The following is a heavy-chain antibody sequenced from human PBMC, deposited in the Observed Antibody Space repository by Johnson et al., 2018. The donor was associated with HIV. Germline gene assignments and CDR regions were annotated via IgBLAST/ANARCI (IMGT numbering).Heavy chain of an antibody. CDR2: IKQDGSEK. CDR3: ARAGLDAFDI. CDR1: GFTFSSYA. V-gene: IGHV3-7*01. J-gene: IGHJ3*02. Sequence: VQLVESGGGVVQPGRSLRLSCAASGFTFSSYAMHWVRQAPGKGLEWVANIKQDGSEKYYVDSVKGRFTISRDNDKNSLYLQMNSLRAEDTAVYYCARAGLDAFDIWGQGTMVTVSS.